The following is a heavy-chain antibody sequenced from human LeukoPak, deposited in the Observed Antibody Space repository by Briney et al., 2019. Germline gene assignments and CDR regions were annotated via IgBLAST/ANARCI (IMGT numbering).Heavy chain of an antibody. V-gene: IGHV3-23*01. J-gene: IGHJ4*02. CDR2: ISGSGGST. Sequence: GGSLRLSCAASGFTFSNYAMTWVRQAPGKGLEWVSGISGSGGSTYYADSVRGRFTISRDNSKNTLYLQMNSLRAEDTAVYYCAKGDYGDPHWGQGTLVTVSS. D-gene: IGHD4-17*01. CDR3: AKGDYGDPH. CDR1: GFTFSNYA.